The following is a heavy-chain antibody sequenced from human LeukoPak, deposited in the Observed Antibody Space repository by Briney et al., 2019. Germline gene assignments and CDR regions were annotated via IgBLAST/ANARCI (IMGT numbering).Heavy chain of an antibody. Sequence: ASVKVSCKASGYTFSSYGISWVRQAPGQGLEWMGWISAYNGNTNYAQKLQGRVTMTTDTSTSTAYMELRSLRSDDTAVYYCVRDLEWEQHNAFDIWGQGTMVTVSS. V-gene: IGHV1-18*01. J-gene: IGHJ3*02. CDR1: GYTFSSYG. D-gene: IGHD1-26*01. CDR3: VRDLEWEQHNAFDI. CDR2: ISAYNGNT.